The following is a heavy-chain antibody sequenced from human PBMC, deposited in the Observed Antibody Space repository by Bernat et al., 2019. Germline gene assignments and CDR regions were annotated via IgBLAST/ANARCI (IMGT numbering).Heavy chain of an antibody. Sequence: QVQLQESGPGLVKPSQTLSLTCTVSGGSISSGGYYWSWIRQHPGKGLEWIGYIYYSGSTYYNPSLKSRVTISVDTSKNQSSLKLSSVTAADTAVYYCARSHYDYIWGSYRFELYFDYWGQGTLVTVSS. CDR1: GGSISSGGYY. CDR3: ARSHYDYIWGSYRFELYFDY. D-gene: IGHD3-16*02. V-gene: IGHV4-31*03. CDR2: IYYSGST. J-gene: IGHJ4*02.